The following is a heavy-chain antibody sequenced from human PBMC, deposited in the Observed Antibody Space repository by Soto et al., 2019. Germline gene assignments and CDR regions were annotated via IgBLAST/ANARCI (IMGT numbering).Heavy chain of an antibody. D-gene: IGHD1-26*01. Sequence: GGSMRLSCVGSGFTFDDYSVHWVRQATGKGLEWVSRISWNSGSVDYADSVKGRFTISRDNAKKSLYLQMNSLTIEDTALYYCTKWDGGAMLDYGLDVWGQGTTLTVSS. CDR3: TKWDGGAMLDYGLDV. CDR2: ISWNSGSV. CDR1: GFTFDDYS. J-gene: IGHJ6*02. V-gene: IGHV3-9*01.